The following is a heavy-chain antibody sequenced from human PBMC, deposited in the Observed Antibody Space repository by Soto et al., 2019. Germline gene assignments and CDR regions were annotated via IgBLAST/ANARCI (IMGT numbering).Heavy chain of an antibody. CDR3: ARSAASFGGASYLGA. V-gene: IGHV4-34*01. CDR2: FNPGGST. Sequence: SETLSLTCGVHGGPFSGFFWSWIRQSPGKGLEWIGEFNPGGSTNYNPSLKSRLTISADRSTSQVSLRLTSVTAADAAVYFCARSAASFGGASYLGAWGQGTLVTVSS. D-gene: IGHD1-26*01. CDR1: GGPFSGFF. J-gene: IGHJ5*02.